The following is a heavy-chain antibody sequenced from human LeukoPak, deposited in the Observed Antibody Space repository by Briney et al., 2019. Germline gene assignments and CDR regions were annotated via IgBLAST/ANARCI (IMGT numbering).Heavy chain of an antibody. D-gene: IGHD5-24*01. CDR2: ISSSGTTI. CDR1: GFSFSSYE. J-gene: IGHJ4*02. V-gene: IGHV3-48*03. Sequence: GGSLRLSCAASGFSFSSYEINWVRQAPGKGLEWVSYISSSGTTIYYADSVKGRFTISRDNAKNSLYLQVNSLRPEDTAVYYCARFGYNDFDFWGQGTLVTVS. CDR3: ARFGYNDFDF.